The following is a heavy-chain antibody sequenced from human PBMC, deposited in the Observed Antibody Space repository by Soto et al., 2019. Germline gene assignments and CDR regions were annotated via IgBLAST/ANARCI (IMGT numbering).Heavy chain of an antibody. V-gene: IGHV3-74*01. D-gene: IGHD3-22*01. CDR3: AKALSSGYYRAFDY. J-gene: IGHJ4*02. CDR2: INSDGSST. Sequence: GGSLRLSCAASGFTFSSYWMHWVRQAPGKGLVWVSRINSDGSSTSYADSVKGRFTISRDNAKNTLYLQMNSLRAEDTAVYYCAKALSSGYYRAFDYWGQGTLVTVSS. CDR1: GFTFSSYW.